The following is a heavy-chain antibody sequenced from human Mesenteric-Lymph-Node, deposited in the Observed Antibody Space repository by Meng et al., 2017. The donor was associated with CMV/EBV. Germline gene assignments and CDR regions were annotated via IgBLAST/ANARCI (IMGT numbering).Heavy chain of an antibody. CDR2: MSWNSATI. CDR1: GFTFPDYA. Sequence: SLKISCAASGFTFPDYAMYWVRQAPGKGLEWVSGMSWNSATIGYADSVKGRFTISRDNAKNSLYLQMNSLRPEDTALYYCAREFGFWGLGTLVTVSS. CDR3: AREFGF. V-gene: IGHV3-9*01. D-gene: IGHD3-10*01. J-gene: IGHJ4*02.